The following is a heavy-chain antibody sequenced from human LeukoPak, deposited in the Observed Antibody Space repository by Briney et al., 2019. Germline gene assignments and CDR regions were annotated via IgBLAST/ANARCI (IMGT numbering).Heavy chain of an antibody. D-gene: IGHD3-22*01. J-gene: IGHJ4*02. V-gene: IGHV3-33*01. CDR1: GFTFSSYG. CDR2: IWYDGSNK. Sequence: GGSLRLSCAASGFTFSSYGMHWVRQAPGKGLEWVAVIWYDGSNKYYADSVEGRFTISRDNSKNTLYLQMNSLRAEDTAVYYCARAYYDSSYYFDYWGQGTLVTVSS. CDR3: ARAYYDSSYYFDY.